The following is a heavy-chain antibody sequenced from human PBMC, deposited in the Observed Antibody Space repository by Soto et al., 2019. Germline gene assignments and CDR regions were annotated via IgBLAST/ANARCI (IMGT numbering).Heavy chain of an antibody. Sequence: SETLSLTCSISGGSFGTSYWSWIRQAPGKALEWIGYTYYTGSTKYNPSLKSRATISVDTSKNQFSLTLNSATAADTAVYYCATDSAGRGPFDPWGQGILVTVSS. J-gene: IGHJ5*02. CDR3: ATDSAGRGPFDP. V-gene: IGHV4-59*13. D-gene: IGHD3-10*01. CDR2: TYYTGST. CDR1: GGSFGTSY.